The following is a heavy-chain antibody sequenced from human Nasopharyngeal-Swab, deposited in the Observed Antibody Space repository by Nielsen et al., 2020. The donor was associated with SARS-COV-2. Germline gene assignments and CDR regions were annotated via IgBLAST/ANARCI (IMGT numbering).Heavy chain of an antibody. CDR1: GGSIRSYS. V-gene: IGHV4-59*12. CDR2: IYYSGST. D-gene: IGHD1-26*01. CDR3: AREEQSFDY. J-gene: IGHJ4*02. Sequence: AETRSLTGTVSGGSIRSYSWNWIRQPPGKGLEWIGYIYYSGSTNYNPSLKSRVTMSVDMSKNQFSLKLSSVTAADTAVYYCAREEQSFDYWGQGTLVAVSS.